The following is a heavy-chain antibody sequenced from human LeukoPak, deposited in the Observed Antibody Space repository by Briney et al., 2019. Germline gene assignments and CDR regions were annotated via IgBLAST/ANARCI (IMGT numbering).Heavy chain of an antibody. V-gene: IGHV3-48*01. Sequence: GGSLRLSCAASGFTFSSYSMNWVRQAPGKGLEWVSYISSSSSTIYYADSVKGRFTISRDNAKNSLYLQMNSLRAEDTAVYYCARPRESDILTGYQVYGMDVWGQGTTVTVSS. CDR2: ISSSSSTI. J-gene: IGHJ6*02. D-gene: IGHD3-9*01. CDR3: ARPRESDILTGYQVYGMDV. CDR1: GFTFSSYS.